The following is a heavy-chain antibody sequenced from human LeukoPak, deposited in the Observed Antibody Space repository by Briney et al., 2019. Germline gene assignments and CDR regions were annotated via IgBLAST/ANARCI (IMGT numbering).Heavy chain of an antibody. Sequence: GGSLRLSCAASGFTFSSYGMHWVRQAPGKGLEWVAVISYDGSNKYYADSVKGRFTISRDNSKNTLYLQMNSLRAEDTAVYYCTSHAAFDPWGQGTLVTVSS. J-gene: IGHJ5*02. CDR3: TSHAAFDP. V-gene: IGHV3-30*03. CDR1: GFTFSSYG. CDR2: ISYDGSNK.